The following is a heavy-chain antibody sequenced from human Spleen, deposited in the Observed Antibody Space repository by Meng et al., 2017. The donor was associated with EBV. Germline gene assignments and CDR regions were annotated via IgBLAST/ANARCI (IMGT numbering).Heavy chain of an antibody. V-gene: IGHV1-2*06. D-gene: IGHD3-10*01. J-gene: IGHJ5*02. Sequence: QVQLVQSGAEGRKPGASAKASCKTSGYAFPAYYIHWLRQAPGQGLEWMGRINPKTGDTLYRERFRGRVAVTRDTSINTAYMELNSLRSDDTAVYFCARGPQMVRGVAWGWFDPWGQGTLVTVSS. CDR1: GYAFPAYY. CDR2: INPKTGDT. CDR3: ARGPQMVRGVAWGWFDP.